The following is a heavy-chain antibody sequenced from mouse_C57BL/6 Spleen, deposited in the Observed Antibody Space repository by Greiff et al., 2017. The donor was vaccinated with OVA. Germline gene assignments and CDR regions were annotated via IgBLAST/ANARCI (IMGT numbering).Heavy chain of an antibody. V-gene: IGHV5-9-1*02. Sequence: DVKLVESGEGLVKPGGSLKLSCAASGFTFSSYAMSWVRQTPEKRLEWVAYISSGGDYIYYADTVKGRFTISRDNARNTLYLQMSSLKSEDTAMDYCTRERGYGSSYWFAYWGQGTLVTVSA. J-gene: IGHJ3*01. D-gene: IGHD1-1*01. CDR3: TRERGYGSSYWFAY. CDR2: ISSGGDYI. CDR1: GFTFSSYA.